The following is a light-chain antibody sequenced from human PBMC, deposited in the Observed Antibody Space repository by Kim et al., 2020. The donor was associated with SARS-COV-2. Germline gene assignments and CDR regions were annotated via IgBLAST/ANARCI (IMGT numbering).Light chain of an antibody. CDR3: QQYDTLPLT. J-gene: IGKJ4*01. Sequence: ASVGDIVTITCQASEDISYFLNWYQQKPGKAPKVLIYDASNLETGVPPRFGGSGSGTHFSFTIDSLQPEDIATYFCQQYDTLPLTFGGGTKVDIK. CDR2: DAS. CDR1: EDISYF. V-gene: IGKV1-33*01.